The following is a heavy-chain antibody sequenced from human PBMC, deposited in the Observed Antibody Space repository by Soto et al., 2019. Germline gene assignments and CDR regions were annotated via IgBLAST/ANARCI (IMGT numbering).Heavy chain of an antibody. J-gene: IGHJ6*02. CDR3: AKDLIFGVVTDDYYYYYGMDV. CDR2: ISYDGSNK. V-gene: IGHV3-30*18. Sequence: SLRLSCAASGFTFSSYGMHWVRQAPGKGLEWVAVISYDGSNKYYADSVKGRFTISRDNSKNTLYLQMNSLRAEDTAVYYCAKDLIFGVVTDDYYYYYGMDVWGQGTTVTVSS. CDR1: GFTFSSYG. D-gene: IGHD3-3*01.